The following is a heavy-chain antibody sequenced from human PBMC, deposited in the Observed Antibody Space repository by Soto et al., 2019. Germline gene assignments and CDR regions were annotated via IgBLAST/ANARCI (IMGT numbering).Heavy chain of an antibody. V-gene: IGHV3-7*03. CDR3: ARVFPTMVRANYYYGMDV. CDR1: GCTFSSYF. J-gene: IGHJ6*02. Sequence: PGGLLRLSWLAAGCTFSSYFMSWVRQAPGKGLEWVANIKQDGSEKYYVDSVKGRFTISRDNAKNSLYLQMNSLRAEDTAVYYCARVFPTMVRANYYYGMDVWGQGTTVPVSS. CDR2: IKQDGSEK. D-gene: IGHD3-10*01.